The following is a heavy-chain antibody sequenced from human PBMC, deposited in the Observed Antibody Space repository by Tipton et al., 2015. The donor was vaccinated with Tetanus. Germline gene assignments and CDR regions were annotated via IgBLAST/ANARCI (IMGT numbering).Heavy chain of an antibody. V-gene: IGHV1-69*06. D-gene: IGHD1-1*01. CDR1: GYTFTSYD. CDR3: ATVGAGLRRREGPLDS. J-gene: IGHJ3*02. Sequence: QSGPEVKKPGASVKVSCKTSGYTFTSYDINWVRQATGHGLEWMGMIVPLFGSAYYAQKFQDRVTITADKSASTAYLDLRSLKSDDTAVYYCATVGAGLRRREGPLDSWGQGTMVTVSS. CDR2: IVPLFGSA.